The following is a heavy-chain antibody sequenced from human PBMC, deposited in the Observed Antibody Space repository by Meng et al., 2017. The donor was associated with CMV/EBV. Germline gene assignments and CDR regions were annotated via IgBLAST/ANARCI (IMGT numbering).Heavy chain of an antibody. CDR1: GFTFSTHD. J-gene: IGHJ4*02. CDR3: AKSAVVPAAMGIDY. Sequence: GGSLRLSCAASGFTFSTHDMNWVRQAPGKGLEWVASISITSRYIYYEDSVKGRFNISRDNSKNTLYLQMNSLRAEDTAVYYCAKSAVVPAAMGIDYWGQGTLVTVSS. V-gene: IGHV3-21*01. CDR2: ISITSRYI. D-gene: IGHD2-2*01.